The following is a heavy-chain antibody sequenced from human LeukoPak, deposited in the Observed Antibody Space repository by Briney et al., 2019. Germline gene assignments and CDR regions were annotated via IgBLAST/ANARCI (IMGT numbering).Heavy chain of an antibody. V-gene: IGHV3-15*01. Sequence: PGGSLRLSCAASGFTFSKVWMSWVRQVPGKGLEWVGRIKRRSDGGTTDYAAPVKDRFTISRDDSKNTLYLQMNSLKTDDTAVYYCTPGVGDYWGQGTQVTVSS. CDR1: GFTFSKVW. CDR2: IKRRSDGGTT. D-gene: IGHD1-14*01. J-gene: IGHJ4*02. CDR3: TPGVGDY.